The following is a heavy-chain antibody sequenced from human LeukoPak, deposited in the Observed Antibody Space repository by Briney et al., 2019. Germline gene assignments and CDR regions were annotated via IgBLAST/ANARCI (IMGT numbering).Heavy chain of an antibody. J-gene: IGHJ4*02. CDR2: IYYSGST. CDR1: GGSISSSYY. CDR3: ARAAYSSGWYEVDY. V-gene: IGHV4-61*01. D-gene: IGHD6-19*01. Sequence: SGTLSLTCAVSGGSISSSYYWSWIRQPPGKGLEWIGYIYYSGSTNYNPSLKSRVTISVDTSKNQFSLKLGSVTAADTAVYYCARAAYSSGWYEVDYWGQGTPVTVSS.